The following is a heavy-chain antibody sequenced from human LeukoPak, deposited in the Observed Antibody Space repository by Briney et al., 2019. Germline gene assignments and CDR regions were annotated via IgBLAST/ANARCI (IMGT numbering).Heavy chain of an antibody. V-gene: IGHV4-59*08. CDR3: ARRRYYDILTGYSGVYFDL. D-gene: IGHD3-9*01. J-gene: IGHJ2*01. CDR2: IYYSGST. Sequence: PSETLSLTCTVSGGSISSYYWSWIRQPPGKGLEWIGYIYYSGSTNYNPALKSRVTISVDTSKNQFSLKLSSVPAADTAVYYCARRRYYDILTGYSGVYFDLWGRGTLVTVSS. CDR1: GGSISSYY.